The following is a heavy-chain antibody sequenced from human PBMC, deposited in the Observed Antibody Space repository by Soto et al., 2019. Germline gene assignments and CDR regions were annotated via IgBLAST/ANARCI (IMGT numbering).Heavy chain of an antibody. J-gene: IGHJ4*02. CDR3: ARGQVVAAQH. CDR1: GGSISRGGYS. Sequence: QLQLQESGSGLVKPSQTLSLTCAVSGGSISRGGYSWSWIRQPPGKGLEWIGYMYHSGSTYYSPSLNSRVTISVDRYKNQFSLKLSSVTAADTAVYYCARGQVVAAQHWGQGTLVTVSS. CDR2: MYHSGST. V-gene: IGHV4-30-2*01. D-gene: IGHD2-15*01.